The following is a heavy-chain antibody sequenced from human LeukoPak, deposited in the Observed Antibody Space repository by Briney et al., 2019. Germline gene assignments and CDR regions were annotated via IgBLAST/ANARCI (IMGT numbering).Heavy chain of an antibody. CDR3: ARDPNGNLHFDY. V-gene: IGHV3-53*01. Sequence: GGSLRLSCAASGFNVSNSYMNWVRQAPGKGLEWVSVIYYNGNTFCADSVMGRFTISRDNSKNTLYLQMNSLRAEDTAVYYCARDPNGNLHFDYWGQGTLVTVSS. CDR2: IYYNGNT. CDR1: GFNVSNSY. J-gene: IGHJ4*02. D-gene: IGHD2-8*01.